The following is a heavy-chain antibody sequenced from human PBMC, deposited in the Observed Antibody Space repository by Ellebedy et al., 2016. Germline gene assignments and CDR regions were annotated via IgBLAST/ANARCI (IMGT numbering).Heavy chain of an antibody. D-gene: IGHD2-15*01. CDR2: INHSGST. CDR1: GGSFSGYY. J-gene: IGHJ4*02. V-gene: IGHV4-34*01. CDR3: ARGGGYCSGGSCYRVGTSLDY. Sequence: SETLSLTCAVYGGSFSGYYWSWIRQPPGKGLEWIGEINHSGSTNYNQSLKRRVTISVDTSKNQFSLKLSSVTAADTAVYYCARGGGYCSGGSCYRVGTSLDYWGQGTLVTVSS.